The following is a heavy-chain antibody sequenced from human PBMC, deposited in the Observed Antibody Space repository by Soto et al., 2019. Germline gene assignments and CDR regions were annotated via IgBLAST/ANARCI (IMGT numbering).Heavy chain of an antibody. Sequence: TGESLKISCEASGYIFSNNWIGWVRQMPGKGLEWMGIIFPADSETRYMPSFEGRVTISADKSINTAYVQWSSLESSDTAIYYCATPGGFGMDVWGQGTSVTVSS. CDR3: ATPGGFGMDV. J-gene: IGHJ6*02. V-gene: IGHV5-51*01. CDR1: GYIFSNNW. CDR2: IFPADSET. D-gene: IGHD5-12*01.